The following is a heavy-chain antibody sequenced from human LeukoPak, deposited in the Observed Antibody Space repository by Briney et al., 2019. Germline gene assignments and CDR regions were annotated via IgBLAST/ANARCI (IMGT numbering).Heavy chain of an antibody. CDR2: ISTRGITI. CDR3: ARDQSSSWYLVVSPWFDP. Sequence: GGSLRLSCAASGFTFRTYEMTWVRQAPGKGREWFSHISTRGITINYADSVTGRSTISRDNAKNSLYLQMNSLRDEDTAVYYCARDQSSSWYLVVSPWFDPWGQGTLLTVSS. J-gene: IGHJ5*02. CDR1: GFTFRTYE. D-gene: IGHD6-13*01. V-gene: IGHV3-48*03.